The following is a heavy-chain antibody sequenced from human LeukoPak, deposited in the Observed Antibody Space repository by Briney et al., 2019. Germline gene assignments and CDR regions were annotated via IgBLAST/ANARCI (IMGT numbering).Heavy chain of an antibody. J-gene: IGHJ4*02. CDR2: IYYTGTT. Sequence: PSETLSLTCTASGGSISSYYWSWIRQPPGKGLEWIGYIYYTGTTNYNPSLKSRVTISVDTSKKQLSLKLSSVTAADTAVYYCARLPLRSHFDYWGQGTLVTVSS. V-gene: IGHV4-59*08. CDR1: GGSISSYY. CDR3: ARLPLRSHFDY.